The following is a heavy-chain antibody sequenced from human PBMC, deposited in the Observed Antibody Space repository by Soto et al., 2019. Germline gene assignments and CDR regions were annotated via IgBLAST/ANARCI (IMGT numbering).Heavy chain of an antibody. CDR2: IYYSGST. D-gene: IGHD5-18*01. V-gene: IGHV4-39*01. CDR1: GGSISSSSYY. J-gene: IGHJ5*02. Sequence: SETLSLTCTVSGGSISSSSYYWGWIRQPPGKGLEWIGSIYYSGSTYYNPSLKSRVTISVDTSKNQFSLKLSSVTAADTAVYYCARRTGSYSYGRNNWFDPWGQGTLVTVSS. CDR3: ARRTGSYSYGRNNWFDP.